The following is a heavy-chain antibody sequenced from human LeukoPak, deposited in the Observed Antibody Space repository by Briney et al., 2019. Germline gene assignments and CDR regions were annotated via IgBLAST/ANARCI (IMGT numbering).Heavy chain of an antibody. CDR3: ARDLGDWYTSGFDD. CDR2: ISRDGSTV. D-gene: IGHD3-10*01. V-gene: IGHV3-48*03. CDR1: GFTSRNYE. Sequence: SGGSLRLSCAGSGFTSRNYEMSWVRQAPGKGLEWVSHISRDGSTVYYRDSVKDRFTISRDNVKNSLYLQMNSLRVEDTGVYYCARDLGDWYTSGFDDWGQGSLVIVSS. J-gene: IGHJ4*02.